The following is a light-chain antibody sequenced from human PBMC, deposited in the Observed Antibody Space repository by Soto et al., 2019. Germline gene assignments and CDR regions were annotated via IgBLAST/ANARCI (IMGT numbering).Light chain of an antibody. J-gene: IGKJ1*01. V-gene: IGKV1-17*03. CDR3: QQYNSYPWT. CDR1: QGISNY. CDR2: VAS. Sequence: DIQMTQSPSAMSSSVVYRVTISCGASQGISNYLAWFQQKPGKLPKRLIYVASSLQSGVPSRFSGSGSGTEFTLTITSLQPDDFATYYCQQYNSYPWTFGQGTKVDIK.